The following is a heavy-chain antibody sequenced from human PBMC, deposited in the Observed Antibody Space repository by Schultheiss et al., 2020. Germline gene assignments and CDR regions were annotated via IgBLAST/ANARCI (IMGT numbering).Heavy chain of an antibody. CDR3: AKIFSSSSWYWHFDY. CDR1: GFTFSSYV. V-gene: IGHV3-23*01. CDR2: VSSSGGST. J-gene: IGHJ4*02. D-gene: IGHD6-13*01. Sequence: GGSLRLSCAASGFTFSSYVMNWVRQAPGKGLEWVSSVSSSGGSTNYADSVKGRFTVSRDNSKNMLYLQMNSLTAEDTAIYYCAKIFSSSSWYWHFDYWGQGTLVTVSS.